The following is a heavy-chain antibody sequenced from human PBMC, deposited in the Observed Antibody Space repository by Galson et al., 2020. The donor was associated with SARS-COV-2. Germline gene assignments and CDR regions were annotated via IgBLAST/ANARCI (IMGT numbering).Heavy chain of an antibody. Sequence: GGSLRLSCAGSGFTFSNYAMSWVRQAPGKGLEWVSTLSGNGVVTYHAASVTGRFTISRDNSRNTLYLQMNTLRAEDTALYYCAKAPGDTITSRSLDSWGQGTLVTVSS. CDR3: AKAPGDTITSRSLDS. V-gene: IGHV3-23*01. J-gene: IGHJ4*02. CDR1: GFTFSNYA. D-gene: IGHD1-26*01. CDR2: LSGNGVVT.